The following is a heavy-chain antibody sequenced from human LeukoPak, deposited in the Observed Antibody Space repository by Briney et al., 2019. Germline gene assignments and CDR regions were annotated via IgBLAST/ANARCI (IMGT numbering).Heavy chain of an antibody. Sequence: GGSLRLSCATSGFSFSSHAMTWVRQAPGKGLEWLSAISISGDDTYYADSVKGRFTISRDNAKNSLYLQMNSLRDEDTAVYYCARALGVLDYWGQGTLVTVSS. CDR3: ARALGVLDY. CDR1: GFSFSSHA. CDR2: ISISGDDT. D-gene: IGHD2-8*01. V-gene: IGHV3-21*01. J-gene: IGHJ4*02.